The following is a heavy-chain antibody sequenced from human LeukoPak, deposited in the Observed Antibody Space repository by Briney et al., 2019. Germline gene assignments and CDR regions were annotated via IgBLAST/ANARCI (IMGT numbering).Heavy chain of an antibody. CDR3: AKDHRLYRYYIDY. CDR1: QITFSDYA. Sequence: GGSLRLSCAASQITFSDYAMNWVRQAPGKGLEWVSTITGSGRITYYADSVKGRFTISRDNSKNAVYLQMHSLRAEDTAVYYCAKDHRLYRYYIDYWGQGTLVTISS. D-gene: IGHD2/OR15-2a*01. V-gene: IGHV3-23*01. CDR2: ITGSGRIT. J-gene: IGHJ4*02.